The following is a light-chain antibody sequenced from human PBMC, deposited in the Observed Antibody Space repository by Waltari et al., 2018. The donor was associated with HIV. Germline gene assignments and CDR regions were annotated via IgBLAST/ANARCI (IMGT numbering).Light chain of an antibody. CDR1: RSNIGSNT. V-gene: IGLV1-44*01. Sequence: QSVLTQPPSASGTPGQRVTISCSGSRSNIGSNTVSWYQQLPGTAPKLFIYSNNQRPCGVPDRFSGSKSGTSASLAISGLQAEDEADYYCAAWDDSLNGWVFGGGTKLTVV. CDR2: SNN. J-gene: IGLJ3*02. CDR3: AAWDDSLNGWV.